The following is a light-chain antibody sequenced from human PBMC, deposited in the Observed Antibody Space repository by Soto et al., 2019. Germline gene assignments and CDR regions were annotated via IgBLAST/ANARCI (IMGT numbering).Light chain of an antibody. Sequence: DVVMTQSPLSLPVTLGQPASISCRSSQSLVHSDGNTYLNWFQQRPGQSPRRLIYKVSNRDSGVPDRFSGSGSGTNFPLKIRRVEAEDVRVYSCMQGTHWPPYTFGQGTKLEIK. CDR2: KVS. J-gene: IGKJ2*01. V-gene: IGKV2-30*02. CDR3: MQGTHWPPYT. CDR1: QSLVHSDGNTY.